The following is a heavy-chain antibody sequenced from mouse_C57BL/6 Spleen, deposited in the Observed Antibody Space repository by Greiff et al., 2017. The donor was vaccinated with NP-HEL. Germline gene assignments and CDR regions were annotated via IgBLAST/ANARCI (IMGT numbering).Heavy chain of an antibody. Sequence: EVQLQQSGPGMVKPSQSLSLTCTVTGYSITSGYDWHWIRHFPGNKLEWMGYISYSGSTNYNPSLQSRISITHDTSKNHFFLKLNCVTTEDTATYYCARGGIYDGYPAWFAYWGQGTLVTVSA. CDR3: ARGGIYDGYPAWFAY. J-gene: IGHJ3*01. V-gene: IGHV3-1*01. CDR2: ISYSGST. D-gene: IGHD2-3*01. CDR1: GYSITSGYD.